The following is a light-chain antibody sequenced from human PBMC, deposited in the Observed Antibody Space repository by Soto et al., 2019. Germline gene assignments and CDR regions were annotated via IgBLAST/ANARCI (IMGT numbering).Light chain of an antibody. CDR1: QSISSY. V-gene: IGKV1-39*01. CDR2: AAS. CDR3: QQYYSYPLT. Sequence: IQMTQAPSSPSASVGDRVTITCRSSQSISSYLNWYQQKPGKAPKLLIYAASTLQSGVPSRFSGSGSGTDFTLTISCLQSEDFATYDCQQYYSYPLTFGQGTKVDIK. J-gene: IGKJ1*01.